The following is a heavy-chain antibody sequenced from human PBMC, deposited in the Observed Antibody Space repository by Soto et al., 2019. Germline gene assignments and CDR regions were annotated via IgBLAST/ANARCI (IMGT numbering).Heavy chain of an antibody. CDR3: AREKYSRYVIFDY. V-gene: IGHV1-3*01. J-gene: IGHJ4*02. CDR2: INAGNGNT. D-gene: IGHD5-12*01. Sequence: QVQLVQSGAEVKKPGASVKVSCKASGYTFTGYAMHWVRQAPGQRLEWMGWINAGNGNTKYSQKFQGRVTITRDTSASTAYMELSSLRSEDTAVYYCAREKYSRYVIFDYWGQGTLVTVSS. CDR1: GYTFTGYA.